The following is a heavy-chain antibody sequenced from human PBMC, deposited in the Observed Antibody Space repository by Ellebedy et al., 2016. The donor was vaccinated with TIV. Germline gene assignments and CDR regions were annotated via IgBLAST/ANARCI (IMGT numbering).Heavy chain of an antibody. CDR3: ARALSASLTNWFDT. CDR2: INPNSGYT. J-gene: IGHJ5*02. D-gene: IGHD3-3*02. V-gene: IGHV1-2*02. Sequence: AASVKVSCKASGYTFTGYYIHWVRRAPGQGLEWMGWINPNSGYTNYAQKFQGRVTMTRDTSITTAYMELSSLRSDDTALYHCARALSASLTNWFDTWGQGTLVTVSS. CDR1: GYTFTGYY.